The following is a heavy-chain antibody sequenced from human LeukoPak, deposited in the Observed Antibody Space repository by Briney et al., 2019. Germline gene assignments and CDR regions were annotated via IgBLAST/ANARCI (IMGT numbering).Heavy chain of an antibody. J-gene: IGHJ5*02. V-gene: IGHV4-59*01. CDR2: IYYSGST. Sequence: SETLSLTCTVSGGSISSYYWSWIPQPPGKGLEWIGYIYYSGSTNYNPSLKSRVTISVDTSKNQFSLKLSSVTAADTAVYYCARSCVSRASWFDPSGQGTLVTVSS. D-gene: IGHD2-21*01. CDR1: GGSISSYY. CDR3: ARSCVSRASWFDP.